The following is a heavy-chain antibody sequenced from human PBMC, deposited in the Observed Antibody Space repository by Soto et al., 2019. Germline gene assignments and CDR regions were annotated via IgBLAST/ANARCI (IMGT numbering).Heavy chain of an antibody. CDR3: ARGLTPIYY. CDR1: GYTFTNFV. J-gene: IGHJ4*02. Sequence: QVQLVQSVAEVKKPGASVKVSCNASGYTFTNFVISCVRQAPGQGLEWMGWISAYNGNTNYAQNFQGRVTMTTDTSTSTAYMELRSLSSDDTAVYYCARGLTPIYYWCQGTIVTVS. CDR2: ISAYNGNT. V-gene: IGHV1-18*01. D-gene: IGHD3-3*01.